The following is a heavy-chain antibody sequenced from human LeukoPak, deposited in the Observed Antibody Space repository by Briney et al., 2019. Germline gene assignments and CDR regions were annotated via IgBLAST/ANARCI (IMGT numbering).Heavy chain of an antibody. J-gene: IGHJ4*02. CDR3: ARSGAAGTFDY. Sequence: GGSLRLSCAASGFTFSTYPLHWVRQAPGKGLEWVTLISYDGSKIYYADSVKGRFTISRDNSKNTLYLQMNSLRAEDTAVYYCARSGAAGTFDYWGQGTLVTVSS. CDR1: GFTFSTYP. CDR2: ISYDGSKI. D-gene: IGHD6-13*01. V-gene: IGHV3-30-3*01.